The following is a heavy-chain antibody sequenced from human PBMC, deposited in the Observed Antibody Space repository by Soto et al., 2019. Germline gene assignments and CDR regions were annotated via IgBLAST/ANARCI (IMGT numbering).Heavy chain of an antibody. J-gene: IGHJ3*02. CDR3: ARDLGEMATPTWGRAFDI. D-gene: IGHD5-12*01. CDR1: GYTFTSYG. V-gene: IGHV1-18*01. CDR2: ISAYNGNT. Sequence: QVQLVQSGAEVKKPGASVKVSCKASGYTFTSYGISWVRQAPGQELEWMGWISAYNGNTNYAQKLQGRVTMTTDTSTSTAYMEQRSLRSDDTAVYYCARDLGEMATPTWGRAFDIWGQGTMVTVSS.